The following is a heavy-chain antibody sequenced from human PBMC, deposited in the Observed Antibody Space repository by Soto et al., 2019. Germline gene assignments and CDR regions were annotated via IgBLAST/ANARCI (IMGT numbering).Heavy chain of an antibody. CDR2: IKEDGSEK. CDR3: ARVGAPGGYYYYFDY. CDR1: GFRFSSYW. Sequence: GGSLRLSCAASGFRFSSYWMSWVRQAPGKGLEWVANIKEDGSEKYYVDSVKGRFSISRDNAKNSLYLQMNSLRAEDTAVYYCARVGAPGGYYYYFDYWGRGTQVTVSS. J-gene: IGHJ4*02. D-gene: IGHD3-22*01. V-gene: IGHV3-7*01.